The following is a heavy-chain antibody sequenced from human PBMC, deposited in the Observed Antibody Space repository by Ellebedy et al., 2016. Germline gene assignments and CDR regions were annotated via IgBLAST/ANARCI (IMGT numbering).Heavy chain of an antibody. J-gene: IGHJ6*02. CDR2: INSNSGAT. CDR3: ARDRHVDV. CDR1: GYTFTDYY. D-gene: IGHD6-6*01. Sequence: ASVKVSCXASGYTFTDYYIHWVRQAPGQGLEWMGWINSNSGATNYAQKFQGRVTMTRDTSISTAYMELNRLTSDDTAVYYCARDRHVDVWGQGTTVTVSS. V-gene: IGHV1-2*02.